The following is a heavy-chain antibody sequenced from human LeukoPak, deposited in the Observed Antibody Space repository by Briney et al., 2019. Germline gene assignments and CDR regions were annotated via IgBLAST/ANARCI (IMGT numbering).Heavy chain of an antibody. CDR1: GFTFDDYG. CDR2: INWNGGST. Sequence: GGSLRLSCAASGFTFDDYGMSWVRQAPGEGLGWGSGINWNGGSTGYADSVKGRFTISRDNSKNTLYLQMNSLRAEDTAVYYCARGGSYLSAFDIWGQGTMATVSS. J-gene: IGHJ3*02. D-gene: IGHD1-26*01. V-gene: IGHV3-20*04. CDR3: ARGGSYLSAFDI.